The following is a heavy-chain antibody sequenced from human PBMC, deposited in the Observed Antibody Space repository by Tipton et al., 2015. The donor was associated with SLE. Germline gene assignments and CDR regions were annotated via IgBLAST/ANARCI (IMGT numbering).Heavy chain of an antibody. V-gene: IGHV4-59*11. J-gene: IGHJ4*02. Sequence: TLSLTCTVSGGSISSHYWSWIRQPPGKGLEWIGYIYYSGSTNYNPSLKSRVTISVDTSKNQFSLKLSSVAAADTAVYYCARGRRWATLGYWGQGTLVTVSS. CDR3: ARGRRWATLGY. CDR1: GGSISSHY. CDR2: IYYSGST. D-gene: IGHD5-12*01.